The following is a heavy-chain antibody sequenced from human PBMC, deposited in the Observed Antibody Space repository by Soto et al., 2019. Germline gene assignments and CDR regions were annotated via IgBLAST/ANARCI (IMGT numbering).Heavy chain of an antibody. CDR1: GFTFSSYA. V-gene: IGHV3-30-3*01. CDR3: ARDVAVAGIYYYYYGMDV. J-gene: IGHJ6*02. D-gene: IGHD6-19*01. Sequence: GGSLRLSCAASGFTFSSYAMHWVRQAPGKGLEWVAVISYDGSNKYYADSVKGRFTISRDNSKNTLYLQMNSLRAEDTAVYYCARDVAVAGIYYYYYGMDVWGQGTTVTVSS. CDR2: ISYDGSNK.